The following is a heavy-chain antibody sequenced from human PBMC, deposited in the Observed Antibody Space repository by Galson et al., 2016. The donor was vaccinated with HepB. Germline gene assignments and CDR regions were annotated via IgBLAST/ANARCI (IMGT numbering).Heavy chain of an antibody. J-gene: IGHJ3*02. V-gene: IGHV3-7*05. CDR3: ARERFCSSATCYVGDAFHI. CDR2: IKQDGSEK. Sequence: SLRLSCAASGFTFKNYWMTWVRQAPGRGLEWVAGIKQDGSEKYYVDSVKGRLTISRDNAKDSLYVQMDSLRAEDTAVYFCARERFCSSATCYVGDAFHIGGQGTMVTVSS. CDR1: GFTFKNYW. D-gene: IGHD2-2*01.